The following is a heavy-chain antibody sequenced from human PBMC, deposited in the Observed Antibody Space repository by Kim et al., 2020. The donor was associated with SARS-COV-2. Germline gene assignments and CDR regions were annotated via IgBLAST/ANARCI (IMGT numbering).Heavy chain of an antibody. J-gene: IGHJ6*03. CDR2: ISSSSSTI. D-gene: IGHD3-3*01. CDR3: AREFSDFWSGYYNSRRSYYYMDV. Sequence: GGSLRLSCAASGFTFSSYSMNWVRQAPGKGLEWVSYISSSSSTIYYADSVKGRFTISRDNAKNSLYLQMNSLRDEDTAVYYCAREFSDFWSGYYNSRRSYYYMDVWGKGTTVTVSS. CDR1: GFTFSSYS. V-gene: IGHV3-48*02.